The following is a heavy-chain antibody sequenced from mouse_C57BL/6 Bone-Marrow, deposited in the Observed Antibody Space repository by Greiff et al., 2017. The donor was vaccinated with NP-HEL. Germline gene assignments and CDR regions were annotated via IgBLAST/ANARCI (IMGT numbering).Heavy chain of an antibody. Sequence: EVQLVESGGGLVQSGRSLRLSCATSGFTFSDFYMEWVRQAPGKGLEWIAASRNKANDYTTEYSASGKGRFIVSRDTSQSILYLQMNALRAEDTAIYYCARDDPDYGNYGNWYFDVWGTGTTVTVSS. J-gene: IGHJ1*03. D-gene: IGHD2-1*01. CDR2: SRNKANDYTT. CDR1: GFTFSDFY. V-gene: IGHV7-1*01. CDR3: ARDDPDYGNYGNWYFDV.